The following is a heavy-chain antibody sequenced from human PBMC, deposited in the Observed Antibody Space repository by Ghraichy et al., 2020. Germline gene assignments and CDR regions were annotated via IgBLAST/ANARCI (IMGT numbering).Heavy chain of an antibody. V-gene: IGHV3-23*01. CDR3: AKVLRLTAQFFGY. D-gene: IGHD3-16*01. J-gene: IGHJ4*02. Sequence: GGSPRLSCAASGFTFSDYAMSWVRQAPGKRLEWVSGISDSDGDTYYADSVKGRFSISRDNSKNRLYLQMNSLRAEDTAVYYCAKVLRLTAQFFGYWGQGTLVTVSS. CDR1: GFTFSDYA. CDR2: ISDSDGDT.